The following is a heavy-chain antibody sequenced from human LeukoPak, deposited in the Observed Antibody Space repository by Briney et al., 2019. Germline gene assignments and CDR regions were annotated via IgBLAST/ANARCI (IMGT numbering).Heavy chain of an antibody. Sequence: GGSLRLSCAASGFTLDDYGMSGVRQAPGKGLEWVSGINWNGGSTGYADSVKGRFTISRDNAKNSLYLQMNSLRAEDTALYHCASSCSSTSCYGRDVWGKGTTVTVSS. D-gene: IGHD2-2*01. J-gene: IGHJ6*04. CDR3: ASSCSSTSCYGRDV. CDR2: INWNGGST. V-gene: IGHV3-20*01. CDR1: GFTLDDYG.